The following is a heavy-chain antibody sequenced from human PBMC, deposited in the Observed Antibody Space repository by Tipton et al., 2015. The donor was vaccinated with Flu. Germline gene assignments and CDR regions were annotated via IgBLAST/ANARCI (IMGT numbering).Heavy chain of an antibody. CDR3: ARAPYSDYDTSGSSFDY. CDR2: VYYSGRT. Sequence: TLSLTCTISVGSVSSYYWTWVRPPPGKGLEWIGDVYYSGRTNYRPSLNSRVTMSADTSVNQVSLKLTSVTAADTAVYYCARAPYSDYDTSGSSFDYWGQGTLVTVSS. D-gene: IGHD3-22*01. V-gene: IGHV4-59*08. J-gene: IGHJ4*02. CDR1: VGSVSSYY.